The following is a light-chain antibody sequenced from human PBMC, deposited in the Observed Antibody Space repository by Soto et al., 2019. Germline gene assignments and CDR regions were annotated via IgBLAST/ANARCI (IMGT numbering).Light chain of an antibody. J-gene: IGLJ2*01. V-gene: IGLV2-23*01. Sequence: QSVLTQPASVSGSPGQSITISCTGSTTDVGTYKLVSWYQQHPGKAPKFLIYEGTQRPSGISTRFSGSISGNTASLTISGLQAQDEADYYCCSYAGSKIVIFGGGTKVTVL. CDR2: EGT. CDR1: TTDVGTYKL. CDR3: CSYAGSKIVI.